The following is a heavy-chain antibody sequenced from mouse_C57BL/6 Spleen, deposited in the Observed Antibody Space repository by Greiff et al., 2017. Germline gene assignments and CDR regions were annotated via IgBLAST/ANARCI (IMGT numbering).Heavy chain of an antibody. Sequence: VQLKQSGPELVKPGASVKISCKASGYTFTDYYMNWVKQSHGKSLEWIGDINPNNGGTSYNQKFKGKATLTVDKSSSTAYMELRSLTSEDSAVYYCARFWHWYFDVWGTGATVTVSS. CDR3: ARFWHWYFDV. CDR1: GYTFTDYY. CDR2: INPNNGGT. V-gene: IGHV1-26*01. J-gene: IGHJ1*03.